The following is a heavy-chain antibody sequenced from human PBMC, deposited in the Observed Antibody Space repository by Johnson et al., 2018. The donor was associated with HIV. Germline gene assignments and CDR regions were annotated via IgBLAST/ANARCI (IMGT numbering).Heavy chain of an antibody. D-gene: IGHD6-13*01. V-gene: IGHV3-11*01. CDR1: GFTFSDYY. CDR3: ARPVEAGYSSSWYAAFDI. CDR2: ISSSGSTI. Sequence: QVQLVESGGGLVKPGGSLRLSCAASGFTFSDYYMSWIRQAPGKGLEWVSYISSSGSTIYYADSVKGRFTISRDNAKKSLYLQMNSLRAEDTALYHCARPVEAGYSSSWYAAFDIWGQGTMVTGSS. J-gene: IGHJ3*02.